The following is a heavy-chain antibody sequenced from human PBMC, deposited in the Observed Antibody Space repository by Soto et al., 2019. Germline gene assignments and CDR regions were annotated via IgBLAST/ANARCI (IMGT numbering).Heavy chain of an antibody. V-gene: IGHV4-34*01. Sequence: PSETLSLTCAVYCGSFSGYYWSWIRQPPGKGLEWIGEINHSGSTNYNPSLKSRVTISVDTSKNQFSLKLSSVTAADTAVYYCARGLRIAVAGIPRTGINDYWGQGTLVTVSS. CDR2: INHSGST. D-gene: IGHD6-19*01. CDR3: ARGLRIAVAGIPRTGINDY. J-gene: IGHJ4*02. CDR1: CGSFSGYY.